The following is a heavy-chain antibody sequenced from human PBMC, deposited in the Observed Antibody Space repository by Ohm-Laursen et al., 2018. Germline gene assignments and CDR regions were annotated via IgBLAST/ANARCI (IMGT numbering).Heavy chain of an antibody. V-gene: IGHV3-33*01. CDR1: GFTFSSYG. J-gene: IGHJ5*02. CDR2: IWHDGSNK. CDR3: ARWGYYDSSGSPGSNWFDP. D-gene: IGHD3-22*01. Sequence: SLRLSCAAPGFTFSSYGMNWVRQAPGKGLEWVAIIWHDGSNKYYADSVKGRFTISRDNSKNTLYLQMNSLRAEDTAVYYCARWGYYDSSGSPGSNWFDPWGQGTLVTVSS.